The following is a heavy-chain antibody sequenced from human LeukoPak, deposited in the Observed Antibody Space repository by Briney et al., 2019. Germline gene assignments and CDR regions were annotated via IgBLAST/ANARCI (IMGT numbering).Heavy chain of an antibody. J-gene: IGHJ5*02. CDR1: GFTFSSYS. CDR3: ARDSGDYYGSGSYFDP. Sequence: LRLSCAASGFTFSSYSMNWVRQAPGKGLEWIGYIYYSGSTYYNPSLKSRVTISVDTSKNQFSLKLSSVTAADTAVYYCARDSGDYYGSGSYFDPWGQGTLVTVSS. D-gene: IGHD3-10*01. CDR2: IYYSGST. V-gene: IGHV4-30-4*08.